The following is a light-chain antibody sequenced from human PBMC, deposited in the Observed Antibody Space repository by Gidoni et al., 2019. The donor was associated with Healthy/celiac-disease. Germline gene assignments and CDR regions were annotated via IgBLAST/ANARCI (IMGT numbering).Light chain of an antibody. CDR1: QSVSSY. CDR3: QQRSNWSWT. J-gene: IGKJ1*01. Sequence: ELVLTQSPATLSLSPGERATLSCRASQSVSSYLAWYQQKPGQAPRLLIYDASNRATGIPARFSGSGSGTDFTLTISSLEPEDFAVYYCQQRSNWSWTFXXXTKVEIK. CDR2: DAS. V-gene: IGKV3-11*01.